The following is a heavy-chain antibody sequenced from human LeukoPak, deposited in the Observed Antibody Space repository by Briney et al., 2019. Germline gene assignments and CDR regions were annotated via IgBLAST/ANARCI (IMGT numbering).Heavy chain of an antibody. J-gene: IGHJ4*02. Sequence: GGSLRLSCAASGFSFSNCDMSWVRQAPARGPEGVSNMRGGGNTFYADCGKCRFTLSRDESKNTVYLQLNNLRVEDTAIYYCAKANWVSNADAVWWGQGTQVTVSS. CDR3: AKANWVSNADAVW. CDR1: GFSFSNCD. CDR2: MRGGGNT. V-gene: IGHV3-23*01. D-gene: IGHD1-1*01.